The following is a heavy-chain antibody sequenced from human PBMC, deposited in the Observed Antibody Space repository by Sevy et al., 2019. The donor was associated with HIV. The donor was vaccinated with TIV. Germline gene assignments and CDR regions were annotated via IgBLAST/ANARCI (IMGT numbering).Heavy chain of an antibody. D-gene: IGHD6-19*01. CDR2: ISGTGGCT. V-gene: IGHV3-23*01. J-gene: IGHJ4*02. CDR3: AKEDVAVAGILDY. CDR1: GFTFGRYA. Sequence: GGSLRLSCTASGFTFGRYAMSWVRQAPGKGLEWVSAISGTGGCTYYAESVKGRFTISRDNSKNTVYLQMNSLRAEDTAVYFCAKEDVAVAGILDYWGQGTLVTVSS.